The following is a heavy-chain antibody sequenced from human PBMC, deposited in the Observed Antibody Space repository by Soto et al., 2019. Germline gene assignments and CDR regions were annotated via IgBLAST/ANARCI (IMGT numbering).Heavy chain of an antibody. J-gene: IGHJ4*02. V-gene: IGHV3-30*18. CDR3: AKSDYSDPHFDY. D-gene: IGHD4-17*01. CDR1: GFTFSSYG. CDR2: ISYDGSNY. Sequence: QVQVVESGGGVVQPGRSLRLSCTASGFTFSSYGFHWVRQAPCKGLDWVAVISYDGSNYAYADTVKGRFTISRDNSKNTVYLQMSSLRPEDTAVYYCAKSDYSDPHFDYWGRGALVTVSS.